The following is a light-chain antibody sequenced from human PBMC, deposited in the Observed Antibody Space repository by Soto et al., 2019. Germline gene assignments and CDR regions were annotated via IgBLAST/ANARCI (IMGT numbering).Light chain of an antibody. Sequence: DIQMTQSPSSLSASVGDRVTITCRASQGISNYLALYQQKPGKIPKLLIYAASTLQSGVPSRFSGSVSGTDFTLTISSLQPEAVATYYCQQYNSAPEFTFGGGTRVEIK. CDR1: QGISNY. V-gene: IGKV1-27*01. CDR2: AAS. CDR3: QQYNSAPEFT. J-gene: IGKJ4*01.